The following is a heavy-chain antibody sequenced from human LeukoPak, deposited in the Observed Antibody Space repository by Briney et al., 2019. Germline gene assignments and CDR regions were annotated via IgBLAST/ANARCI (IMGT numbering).Heavy chain of an antibody. CDR2: EDGGP. J-gene: IGHJ4*02. CDR1: GYTLTELS. V-gene: IGHV1-24*01. D-gene: IGHD3-16*02. Sequence: ASVKVSCKVSGYTLTELSIHWVRQAPGKGLEWMGGEDGGPIYAQKFQGRVIMTEDTSTDTAYMDVSSLRSEDTVVYYCVSIDLDSWGQGTLVTVSS. CDR3: VSIDLDS.